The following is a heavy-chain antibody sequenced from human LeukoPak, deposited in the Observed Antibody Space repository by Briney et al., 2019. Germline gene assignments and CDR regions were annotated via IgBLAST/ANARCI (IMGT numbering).Heavy chain of an antibody. V-gene: IGHV3-7*01. CDR2: VREAGAEK. Sequence: GGSLRLSCSASGFSFSTYLMSWVRQAPGKGLEWVANVREAGAEKHYADSVKGRFSISRDNARDSLYLQMNSLRAEDTAVYYCARWNFAFDIWGQGTLVTVSA. CDR1: GFSFSTYL. D-gene: IGHD1-1*01. CDR3: ARWNFAFDI. J-gene: IGHJ3*02.